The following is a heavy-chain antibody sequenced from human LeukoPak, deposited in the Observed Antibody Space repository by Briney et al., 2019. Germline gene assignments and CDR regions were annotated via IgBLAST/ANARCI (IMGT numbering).Heavy chain of an antibody. J-gene: IGHJ1*01. D-gene: IGHD3-22*01. Sequence: SETLSLTCTVSGGSISSSSYYWGWIRQPPGKGLEWIGSIYYSGSTYYNPSLKSRVTISVDTSKNQFSLKLSSVTAADTAVYYCARPTTVDDSSGLEYFQHWGQGTLVTVSS. CDR1: GGSISSSSYY. V-gene: IGHV4-39*01. CDR3: ARPTTVDDSSGLEYFQH. CDR2: IYYSGST.